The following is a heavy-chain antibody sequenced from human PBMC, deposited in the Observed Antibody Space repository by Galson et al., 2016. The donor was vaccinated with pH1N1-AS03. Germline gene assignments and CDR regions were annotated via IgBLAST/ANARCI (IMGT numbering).Heavy chain of an antibody. Sequence: LRLSCAASGFTFSGYGLHWIRQAPGEGLEWVTFIRYDGSNTYYVDSVRGRFTISRDNSKNMLYLQMNSLRAEDSAAYYCAKDRVRLQVTESSAFDIWGQGTMVTVSS. J-gene: IGHJ3*02. D-gene: IGHD4-23*01. CDR2: IRYDGSNT. CDR1: GFTFSGYG. V-gene: IGHV3-30*02. CDR3: AKDRVRLQVTESSAFDI.